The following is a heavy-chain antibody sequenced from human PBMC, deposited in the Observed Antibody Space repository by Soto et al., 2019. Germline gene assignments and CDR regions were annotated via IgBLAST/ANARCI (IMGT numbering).Heavy chain of an antibody. Sequence: ASVKVSCKASGYTFTSYYMHWVRQAPGQGLEWMGIINPSGGSTSYAQKFQGRVTMTRDTSTSTVYMELSSLRSEDTAVYYCARDPQYDFCSGYWFDPWGQGTLVTVSS. J-gene: IGHJ5*02. CDR3: ARDPQYDFCSGYWFDP. D-gene: IGHD3-3*01. CDR1: GYTFTSYY. CDR2: INPSGGST. V-gene: IGHV1-46*01.